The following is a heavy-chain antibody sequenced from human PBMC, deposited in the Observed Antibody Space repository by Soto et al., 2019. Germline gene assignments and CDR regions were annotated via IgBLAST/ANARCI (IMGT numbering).Heavy chain of an antibody. J-gene: IGHJ4*02. CDR2: IIPMYDSA. CDR1: GGTFKTYT. Sequence: QVQLVQSGAELKKPGSSVNVSCAASGGTFKTYTINWVRQAPGQGLEWIGQIIPMYDSANYAQRFQGRVTMSADKSTNIAYMELSGLGAEDTALYYCATWRTYSGSYCFDYWGQGTLVSVSS. V-gene: IGHV1-69*06. D-gene: IGHD1-26*01. CDR3: ATWRTYSGSYCFDY.